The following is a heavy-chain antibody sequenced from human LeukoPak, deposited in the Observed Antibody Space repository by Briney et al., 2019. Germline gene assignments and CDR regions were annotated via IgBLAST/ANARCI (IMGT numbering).Heavy chain of an antibody. V-gene: IGHV3-74*01. D-gene: IGHD6-13*01. CDR1: GFTFSRYW. CDR2: TDGSST. J-gene: IGHJ4*02. CDR3: ARGQQLVD. Sequence: GGSLRLSCAASGFTFSRYWMHWVRQAPGKGLVWVSRTDGSSTSYADSVKGRFTISRDNAKNTLYLQMNSLRAEDTAVYYCARGQQLVDWGQGTLVTVSS.